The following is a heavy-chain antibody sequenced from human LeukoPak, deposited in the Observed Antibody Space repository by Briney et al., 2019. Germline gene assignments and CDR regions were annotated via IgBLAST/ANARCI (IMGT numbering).Heavy chain of an antibody. CDR3: ARDAIVRDYSNSDL. CDR2: ISSYNGNK. CDR1: GYTFTSYG. J-gene: IGHJ5*02. Sequence: GPSVKLSCKASGYTFTSYGISWVRQAPGKGLECVGWISSYNGNKNYAQKLQDRVTMTTDTSTSTAYMELRSLRSDDTGVYFCARDAIVRDYSNSDLGGEGTLVTVSS. V-gene: IGHV1-18*01. D-gene: IGHD4-11*01.